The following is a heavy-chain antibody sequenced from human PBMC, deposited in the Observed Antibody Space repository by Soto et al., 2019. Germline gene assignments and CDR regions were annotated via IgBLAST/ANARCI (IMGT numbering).Heavy chain of an antibody. CDR2: IYWDDDN. Sequence: QITLKESGPTLVKPTQTLTLTCTFSGFSLTTSGVGVGWIRQPPGKALEWLALIYWDDDNRYSPSLKSRLTISKDTSKHQVVLTMTHMVPADTATYFCAHRTTTVTWWFDPCGQGTLVTVSS. CDR3: AHRTTTVTWWFDP. J-gene: IGHJ5*02. D-gene: IGHD4-17*01. V-gene: IGHV2-5*02. CDR1: GFSLTTSGVG.